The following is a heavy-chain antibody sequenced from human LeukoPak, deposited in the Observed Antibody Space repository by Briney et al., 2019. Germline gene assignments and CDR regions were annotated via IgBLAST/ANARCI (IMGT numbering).Heavy chain of an antibody. CDR3: ARDPQGIAAAGSLGY. CDR2: INTNTGNP. D-gene: IGHD6-13*01. V-gene: IGHV7-4-1*02. J-gene: IGHJ4*02. CDR1: GYTFTSYA. Sequence: ASVKVSCKASGYTFTSYAVNWVRQAPGQGLEWMGWINTNTGNPTYAQGFTGRFVFSLDTSVSTAYLQISSLKAEDTAVYYCARDPQGIAAAGSLGYWGQGTLVTVSS.